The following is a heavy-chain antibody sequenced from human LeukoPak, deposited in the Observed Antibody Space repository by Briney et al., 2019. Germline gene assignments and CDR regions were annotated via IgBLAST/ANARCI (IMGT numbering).Heavy chain of an antibody. Sequence: SETLSLTCTVSGGSMRSTNFYWGWIRQPPGKGLEWIGNINYSGLTYYNPSVKSRVTLSVDVSKNRFSLHLTSVTAADTALYFCARTHFDSLGWFDPWGQGIQVIVSS. V-gene: IGHV4-39*07. D-gene: IGHD3-9*01. CDR3: ARTHFDSLGWFDP. J-gene: IGHJ5*02. CDR2: INYSGLT. CDR1: GGSMRSTNFY.